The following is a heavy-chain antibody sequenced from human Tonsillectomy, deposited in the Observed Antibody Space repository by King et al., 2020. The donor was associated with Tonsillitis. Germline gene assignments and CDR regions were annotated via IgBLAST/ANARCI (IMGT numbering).Heavy chain of an antibody. CDR3: ARPLPYYYDTKGAFEI. Sequence: QLQESGPGLVKPSETLSLTCTVSGASISSSGYYWAWIRQPPGKGLEWIGSMYYSGPTYHNPSLKSRVTISVDTSKNQFSLKLNSVTAADTAVYFCARPLPYYYDTKGAFEIWGQGIMVTVSS. CDR2: MYYSGPT. D-gene: IGHD3-22*01. V-gene: IGHV4-39*01. CDR1: GASISSSGYY. J-gene: IGHJ3*02.